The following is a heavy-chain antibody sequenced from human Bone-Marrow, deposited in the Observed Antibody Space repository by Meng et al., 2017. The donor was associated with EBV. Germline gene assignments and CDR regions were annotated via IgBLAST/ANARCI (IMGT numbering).Heavy chain of an antibody. CDR2: INSDGSTT. J-gene: IGHJ1*01. CDR3: VREGGGSYQEYFQH. D-gene: IGHD1-26*01. V-gene: IGHV3-74*01. Sequence: EGRLGAPGGCLVNPCGSLRLSCAASGFTFSIYWMHWVRQAPGKGLVWVSRINSDGSTTTYADSVKGRFTISRDNAKNTLYLQMNSLRAEDTAVYYCVREGGGSYQEYFQHWGQGTLVTVSS. CDR1: GFTFSIYW.